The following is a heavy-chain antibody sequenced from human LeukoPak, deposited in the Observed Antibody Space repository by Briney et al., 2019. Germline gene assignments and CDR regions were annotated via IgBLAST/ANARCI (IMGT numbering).Heavy chain of an antibody. CDR2: IYYSGST. J-gene: IGHJ4*02. V-gene: IGHV4-59*01. Sequence: SETLSLTCTVSGGSISSYYWSWIRQPPGKGLEWIGYIYYSGSTNYNPSLKSRVTISVDTSKNQFSLKLSSVTAADTAVYYCARGMVGYSYGIYYFDYWGQGTLVTVSS. D-gene: IGHD5-18*01. CDR1: GGSISSYY. CDR3: ARGMVGYSYGIYYFDY.